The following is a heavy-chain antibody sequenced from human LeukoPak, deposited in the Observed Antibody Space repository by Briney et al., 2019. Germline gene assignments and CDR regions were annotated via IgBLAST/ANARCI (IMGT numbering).Heavy chain of an antibody. CDR3: AKGPDILTGLDY. CDR1: GYTFTSYA. V-gene: IGHV1-3*01. D-gene: IGHD3-9*01. J-gene: IGHJ4*02. CDR2: INAGNGNT. Sequence: VASVKVSCKASGYTFTSYAMHWVRQAPGQGLEWMGWINAGNGNTKYSQKFQGRVTITRDTSASTAYMELSSLRSEDTAVYYCAKGPDILTGLDYWGQGTLVTVSS.